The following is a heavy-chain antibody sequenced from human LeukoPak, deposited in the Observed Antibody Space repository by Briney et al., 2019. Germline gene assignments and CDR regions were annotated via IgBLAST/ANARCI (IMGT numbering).Heavy chain of an antibody. CDR2: IYYSGST. J-gene: IGHJ5*02. CDR1: GGSISSGGYY. V-gene: IGHV4-61*08. Sequence: SETLSLTCTVSGGSISSGGYYWSWIRQHPGKGLEWIGYIYYSGSTNYNPSLKSRVTISVDTSKNQFSLKLSSVTAADTAVYYCAREGGGGYSYAGYNWFDPWGQGTLVTVSS. D-gene: IGHD5-18*01. CDR3: AREGGGGYSYAGYNWFDP.